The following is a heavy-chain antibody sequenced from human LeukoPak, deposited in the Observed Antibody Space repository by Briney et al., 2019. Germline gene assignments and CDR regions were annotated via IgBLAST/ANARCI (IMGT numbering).Heavy chain of an antibody. D-gene: IGHD5-18*01. Sequence: SGTLSLTCAVSGGSLSSSNWWSWVRPPPGKGLEWIGEINHSGSTNYNPSLKSRVTISVDKSKNQFSLKLSSVSAADTAVYYCARARPSSGYSYGYPDYWGQGTLVTVSS. CDR1: GGSLSSSNW. CDR2: INHSGST. J-gene: IGHJ4*02. V-gene: IGHV4-4*02. CDR3: ARARPSSGYSYGYPDY.